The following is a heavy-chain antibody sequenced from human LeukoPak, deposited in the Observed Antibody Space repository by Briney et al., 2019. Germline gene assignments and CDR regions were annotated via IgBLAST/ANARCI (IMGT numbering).Heavy chain of an antibody. J-gene: IGHJ4*02. D-gene: IGHD5-24*01. V-gene: IGHV1-2*06. Sequence: ASVKVSCKASGYTFTGYYMHWVRQAPGQGLEWMGRINPNSGGTNYAQKFQGRVTMTRDTSISTAYMELSRLRSDDTAVYYCANPIPIEGYEGGPFVYWGQGTLVTVSS. CDR1: GYTFTGYY. CDR2: INPNSGGT. CDR3: ANPIPIEGYEGGPFVY.